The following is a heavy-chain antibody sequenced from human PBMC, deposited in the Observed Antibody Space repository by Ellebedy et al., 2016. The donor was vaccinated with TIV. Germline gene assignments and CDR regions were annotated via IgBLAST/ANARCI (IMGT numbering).Heavy chain of an antibody. D-gene: IGHD2/OR15-2a*01. CDR2: IYSGGST. Sequence: PGGSLRLSCAASGFTVSHNYMSWVRQAPGKGPEWVSVIYSGGSTYYADSVKGRFTFSRDNSKNTLYLQLNSLRVEDTAIYYCAREQNIESYRTSDYWGQGTLVTVSS. J-gene: IGHJ4*02. V-gene: IGHV3-53*05. CDR1: GFTVSHNY. CDR3: AREQNIESYRTSDY.